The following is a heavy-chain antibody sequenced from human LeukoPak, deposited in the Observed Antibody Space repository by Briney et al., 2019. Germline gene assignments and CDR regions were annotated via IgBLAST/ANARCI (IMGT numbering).Heavy chain of an antibody. Sequence: VASVKVSCKASGYTFTSYGISWVRQAPGQGLEWMGWISAYNGNTTYAQKIQGRVTMTTDTSTNTVYMDLRNLRSDDTAVYYCARDLGHCRNVICSSSAYWGRGTLATVSS. CDR1: GYTFTSYG. CDR2: ISAYNGNT. J-gene: IGHJ4*02. CDR3: ARDLGHCRNVICSSSAY. V-gene: IGHV1-18*01. D-gene: IGHD1-14*01.